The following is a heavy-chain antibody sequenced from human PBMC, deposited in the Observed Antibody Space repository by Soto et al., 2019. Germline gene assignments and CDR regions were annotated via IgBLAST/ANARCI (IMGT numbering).Heavy chain of an antibody. D-gene: IGHD1-20*01. CDR3: ARYKSNYYYGMDV. CDR1: GGSIRSYY. Sequence: PSETLSLTCTVSGGSIRSYYWSWIRQPPGKGLEWIGNIYYSGSTNYNPSLKSRVTISVDTSKNQFSLKLSSVTAADTAVYYCARYKSNYYYGMDVWGQGTTVTVSS. J-gene: IGHJ6*02. CDR2: IYYSGST. V-gene: IGHV4-59*01.